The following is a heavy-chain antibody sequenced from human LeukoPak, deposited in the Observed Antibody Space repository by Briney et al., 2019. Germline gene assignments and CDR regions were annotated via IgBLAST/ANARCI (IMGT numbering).Heavy chain of an antibody. CDR2: IYPGDSDT. CDR3: ARHETGPYFDY. D-gene: IGHD1-1*01. V-gene: IGHV5-51*01. CDR1: GYSFTSYW. Sequence: GESLKISCKGSGYSFTSYWIGWVRQMPGKGVECMGIIYPGDSDTRYSPSFQGQVTISADKSISTAYLRWSSLKASDTAMYYCARHETGPYFDYWGQGTLVTVSS. J-gene: IGHJ4*02.